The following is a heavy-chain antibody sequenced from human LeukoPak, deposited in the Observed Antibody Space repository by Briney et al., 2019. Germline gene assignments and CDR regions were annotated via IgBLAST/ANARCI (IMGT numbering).Heavy chain of an antibody. D-gene: IGHD2-15*01. Sequence: GGSLRLSCAASGFTFSPNAMSWVRQAPGKGLEWLSTISGSGNAIYYADSVKGRFTISRDNSKNTLFLQMNSLRAEDTAVYYCAKGTARYCTGSSCYPLDYWGQGTLVTVSS. CDR2: ISGSGNAI. V-gene: IGHV3-23*01. CDR3: AKGTARYCTGSSCYPLDY. J-gene: IGHJ4*02. CDR1: GFTFSPNA.